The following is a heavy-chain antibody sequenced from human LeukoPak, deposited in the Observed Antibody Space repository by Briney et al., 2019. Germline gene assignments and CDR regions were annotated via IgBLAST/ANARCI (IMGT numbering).Heavy chain of an antibody. CDR2: ISSSSSYI. V-gene: IGHV3-21*01. J-gene: IGHJ4*02. D-gene: IGHD5-24*01. CDR3: ARDGYNYGSLDY. CDR1: GFTFSSYS. Sequence: GGSLRLSCAASGFTFSSYSMNWVRRAPGKGLEWVSSISSSSSYIYYADSVKGRFTISRDNAKNSLYLQMNSLRAEDTAVYYCARDGYNYGSLDYWGQGTLVTVSS.